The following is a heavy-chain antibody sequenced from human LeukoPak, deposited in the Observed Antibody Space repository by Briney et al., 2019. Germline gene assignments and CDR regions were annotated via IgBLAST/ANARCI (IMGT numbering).Heavy chain of an antibody. D-gene: IGHD2-15*01. CDR3: ARDAVSGANDY. Sequence: GGSLRLSCVASGFTYRDHWMSWVRQAPGKGLEWVATIRKDGKEQKYVDSAKGRFTISRDNTKNLLFLQMDSLRAEDTALYYCARDAVSGANDYWGQGTLVIVSS. CDR2: IRKDGKEQ. V-gene: IGHV3-7*03. J-gene: IGHJ4*02. CDR1: GFTYRDHW.